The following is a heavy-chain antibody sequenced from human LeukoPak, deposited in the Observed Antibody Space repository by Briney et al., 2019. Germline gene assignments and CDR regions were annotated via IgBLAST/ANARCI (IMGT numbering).Heavy chain of an antibody. Sequence: GGSLRLSCAASGSTFSSYGMHWVRQAPGKGLEWVAVISYDGSNKYYADSVKGRFTISRDNSKNTLYLQMNSLRAEDTAVYYCARLIRPYFDYWGQGTLVTVSS. CDR1: GSTFSSYG. V-gene: IGHV3-30*03. CDR3: ARLIRPYFDY. CDR2: ISYDGSNK. J-gene: IGHJ4*02.